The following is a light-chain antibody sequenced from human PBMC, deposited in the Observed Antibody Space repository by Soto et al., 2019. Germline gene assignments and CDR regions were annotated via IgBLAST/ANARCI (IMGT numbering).Light chain of an antibody. Sequence: QSVLTQPPSVSGAPGQRVTISCTGSSSNIGAGYDVHWYQQLPGTAPKLLIYGNINRPSGVPDRFSGSKSGTSASLAISGLRSEDEADYYCAAWDDSLNVVFGGGTKLTVL. V-gene: IGLV1-40*01. J-gene: IGLJ2*01. CDR3: AAWDDSLNVV. CDR2: GNI. CDR1: SSNIGAGYD.